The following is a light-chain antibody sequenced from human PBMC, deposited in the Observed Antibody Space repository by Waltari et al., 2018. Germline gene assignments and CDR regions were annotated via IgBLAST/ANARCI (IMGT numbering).Light chain of an antibody. Sequence: SYELTQPPPVSVSPGQTARITCSGHELPRKYAYWFQQKSGHAPRLVIFEDTKRPSGIPERFSGSSSGTVATLTITGAQVDDEADYYCYSSDSTGLRVFGGGTTVVVL. CDR1: ELPRKY. CDR3: YSSDSTGLRV. CDR2: EDT. J-gene: IGLJ1*01. V-gene: IGLV3-10*01.